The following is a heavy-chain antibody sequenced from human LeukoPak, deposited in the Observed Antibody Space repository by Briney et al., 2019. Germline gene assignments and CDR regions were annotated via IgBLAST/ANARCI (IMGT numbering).Heavy chain of an antibody. CDR3: ARDPLRYYDSSGYSIITRWFDP. Sequence: ASVKVSCKASGYTFTGYYMHWVRQAPGQGLEWMGWINPNSGGTNYAQQGRVTMTRDTSISTAYMELSRLRSDDTAVYYCARDPLRYYDSSGYSIITRWFDPWGQGTLVTVSS. D-gene: IGHD3-22*01. CDR1: GYTFTGYY. J-gene: IGHJ5*02. V-gene: IGHV1-2*02. CDR2: INPNSGGT.